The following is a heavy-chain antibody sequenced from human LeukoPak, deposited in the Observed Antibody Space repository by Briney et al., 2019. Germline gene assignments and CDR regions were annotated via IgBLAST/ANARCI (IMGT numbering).Heavy chain of an antibody. CDR1: GYTFTSYY. D-gene: IGHD3-10*01. J-gene: IGHJ5*02. CDR3: ARERFTMVRGVMGWFDP. CDR2: INPSGGST. V-gene: IGHV1-46*01. Sequence: ASVKVSCQASGYTFTSYYMHWVRQAPGQGLEWMGIINPSGGSTSCAQKFQGRVTMTRDTSTSTVYMELSSLRSEDTAVYYCARERFTMVRGVMGWFDPWGQGTLVTVSS.